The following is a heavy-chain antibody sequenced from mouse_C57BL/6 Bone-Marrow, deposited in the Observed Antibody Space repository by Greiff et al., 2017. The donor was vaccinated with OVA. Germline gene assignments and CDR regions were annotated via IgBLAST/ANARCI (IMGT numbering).Heavy chain of an antibody. D-gene: IGHD1-1*01. CDR3: TSLYYYGSSWYFDV. V-gene: IGHV6-3*01. J-gene: IGHJ1*03. Sequence: EVQVVESGGGLVQPGGSMKLSCVASGFTFSNYWMNWVRQSPEKGLEWVAQIRLKSDNYATHYAESVKGRFTISRDDSKSSVYLQMNNLRAEDTGIYYCTSLYYYGSSWYFDVWGTGTTVTVSS. CDR1: GFTFSNYW. CDR2: IRLKSDNYAT.